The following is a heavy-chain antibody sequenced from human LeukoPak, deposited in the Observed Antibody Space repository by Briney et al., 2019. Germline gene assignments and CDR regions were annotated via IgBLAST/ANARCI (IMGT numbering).Heavy chain of an antibody. Sequence: GASVKVSCKASGYTFTGYYMHWVRQAPGQGLEWMGWISPNSGGTNYAQKFQGRVTMTRDTSISTAYMELSRLRSDDTAVYYCARRQVVPAAPLNYYYMDVWGKGTTVTVSS. CDR3: ARRQVVPAAPLNYYYMDV. V-gene: IGHV1-2*02. CDR1: GYTFTGYY. CDR2: ISPNSGGT. D-gene: IGHD2-2*01. J-gene: IGHJ6*03.